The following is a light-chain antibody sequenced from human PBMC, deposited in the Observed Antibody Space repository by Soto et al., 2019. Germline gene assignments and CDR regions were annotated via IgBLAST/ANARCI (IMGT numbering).Light chain of an antibody. V-gene: IGLV4-69*01. Sequence: QSVLTQSPSASASLGASVKLTCTLSSGHSSYAIAWHQQQPEKGPRYLMKLNSDGSHSKGDGIPDRLSGSSSGAERYLTISSRQSEDEADYYCQTWGTGIRVFGTGTKVTVL. CDR3: QTWGTGIRV. CDR1: SGHSSYA. CDR2: LNSDGSH. J-gene: IGLJ1*01.